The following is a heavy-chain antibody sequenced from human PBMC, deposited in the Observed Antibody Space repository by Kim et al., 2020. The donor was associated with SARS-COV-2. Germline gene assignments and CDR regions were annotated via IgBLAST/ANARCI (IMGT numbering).Heavy chain of an antibody. Sequence: GGSLRLSCAASGFTFSSYGMHWVRQAPGKGLEWVAVIWYDGSNKYYADSVKGRFTISRDNSKNTLYLQMNSLRAEDTAVYYCARDRDILTGYTVYYWGQGTLVSVSS. CDR3: ARDRDILTGYTVYY. CDR2: IWYDGSNK. D-gene: IGHD3-9*01. V-gene: IGHV3-33*01. CDR1: GFTFSSYG. J-gene: IGHJ4*02.